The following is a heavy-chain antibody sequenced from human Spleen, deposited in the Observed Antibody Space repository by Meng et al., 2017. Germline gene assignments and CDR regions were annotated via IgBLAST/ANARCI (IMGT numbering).Heavy chain of an antibody. CDR1: GGSFSDYY. D-gene: IGHD3-3*01. J-gene: IGHJ4*02. CDR3: ARGGSGLWRY. CDR2: INHSGST. Sequence: SQTLSLTCVVSGGSFSDYYWSWIRQPPGKGLEWIGEINHSGSTNYNPSLESRATISVDTSQNNLSLKLSSVTAADSAVYYCARGGSGLWRYWGQGTLVTVSS. V-gene: IGHV4-34*01.